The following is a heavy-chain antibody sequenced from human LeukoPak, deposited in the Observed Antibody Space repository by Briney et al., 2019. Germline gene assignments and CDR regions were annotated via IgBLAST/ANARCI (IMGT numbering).Heavy chain of an antibody. J-gene: IGHJ4*02. CDR2: IYYSGGT. Sequence: SETLSLTCTVSSASLSPYYWSWIRQPPGKGLEWIGDIYYSGGTNYNPSLKSRVTISLDTSKKQFSLKVSFVTAADTAVYYCARKNYGDFRLYYFDYWGLGTLVTVSS. V-gene: IGHV4-59*01. D-gene: IGHD4-17*01. CDR3: ARKNYGDFRLYYFDY. CDR1: SASLSPYY.